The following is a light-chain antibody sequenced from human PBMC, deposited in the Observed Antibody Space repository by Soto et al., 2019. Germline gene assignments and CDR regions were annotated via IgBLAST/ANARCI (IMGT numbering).Light chain of an antibody. Sequence: DIEITHSPSSLSASLGDRMTITCGASQSISSSLNWFQHSPGQPPKLLLFAASNLHAGVPPRFSGSGSGTSFSLTIRSLQPEDFATYYCPHSFNLPRTFGPRTK. CDR1: QSISSS. V-gene: IGKV1-39*01. CDR2: AAS. J-gene: IGKJ1*01. CDR3: PHSFNLPRT.